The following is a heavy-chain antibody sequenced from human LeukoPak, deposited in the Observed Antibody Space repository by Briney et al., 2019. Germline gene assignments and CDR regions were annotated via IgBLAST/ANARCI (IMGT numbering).Heavy chain of an antibody. V-gene: IGHV4-39*01. CDR2: IFYSGTT. CDR3: GRHARREELRHGAFDI. Sequence: PSETLSLTCTVSGGSISSSSSYWGWIRQSPGKGLEWIGSIFYSGTTYYNPSLKSRITMSVDTSKNQFSLKVSSVTAADTAVYYCGRHARREELRHGAFDIWGQGTMVIVSS. CDR1: GGSISSSSSY. D-gene: IGHD3-3*01. J-gene: IGHJ3*02.